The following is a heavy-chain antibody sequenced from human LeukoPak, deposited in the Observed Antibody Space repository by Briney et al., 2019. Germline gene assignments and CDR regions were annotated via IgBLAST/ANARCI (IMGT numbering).Heavy chain of an antibody. Sequence: GESLKISCKGSGYSFTSYWIVWVRQMPGKGLEWMGIIYAGDSETRYSPSFQGQVTISADKSISTAYLQWSSLKASDTAMYYCARQFHRLDYTDYWGQGTLVTVSS. V-gene: IGHV5-51*01. CDR3: ARQFHRLDYTDY. CDR2: IYAGDSET. J-gene: IGHJ4*02. CDR1: GYSFTSYW.